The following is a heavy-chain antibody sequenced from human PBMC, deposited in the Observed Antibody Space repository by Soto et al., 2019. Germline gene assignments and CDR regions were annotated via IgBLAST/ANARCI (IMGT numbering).Heavy chain of an antibody. D-gene: IGHD3-16*01. V-gene: IGHV4-59*01. CDR2: IYYSGST. Sequence: QVQLQESGPGLVKPSETLSLTCTVSGGSISSYYWSWIRQPPGKGLEWIGYIYYSGSTNYNPSLKSRVTISVDTSKNQFSLKLSSVTAADTAVYYCARGPFGTLDAFDIWGQGTMVTVSS. J-gene: IGHJ3*02. CDR1: GGSISSYY. CDR3: ARGPFGTLDAFDI.